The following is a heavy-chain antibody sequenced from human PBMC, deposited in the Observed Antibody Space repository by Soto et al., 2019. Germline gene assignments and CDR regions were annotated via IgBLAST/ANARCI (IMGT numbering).Heavy chain of an antibody. CDR1: GYSFISHY. CDR2: IHPAGINT. V-gene: IGHV1-46*03. J-gene: IGHJ5*02. Sequence: ASVKVSCKAFGYSFISHYMHWVRQAPGQGLEWMGTIHPAGINTAYAQKFQGRVTMTTDTSTSTVYMELTSLTSEDTAVYYFARYTSWKDLVWWFVPWGQGTLVTVSS. D-gene: IGHD3-16*01. CDR3: ARYTSWKDLVWWFVP.